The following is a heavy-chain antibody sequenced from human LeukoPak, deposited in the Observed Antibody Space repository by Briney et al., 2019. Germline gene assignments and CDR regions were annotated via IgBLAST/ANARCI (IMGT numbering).Heavy chain of an antibody. V-gene: IGHV4-38-2*01. J-gene: IGHJ4*02. CDR3: ARLPYCSSTSCYMAFDY. Sequence: TSETLSLTCAASGYSISSGYYWGWIRQPPGKGLEWIGSIYHSGSTYYNPSLKSRVTISVDTSKNQFSLKLSSVTAADTAVYYCARLPYCSSTSCYMAFDYWGQGTLVTVSS. D-gene: IGHD2-2*02. CDR2: IYHSGST. CDR1: GYSISSGYY.